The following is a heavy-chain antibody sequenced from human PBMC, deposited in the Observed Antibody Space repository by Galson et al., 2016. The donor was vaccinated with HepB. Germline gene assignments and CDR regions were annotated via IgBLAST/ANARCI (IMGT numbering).Heavy chain of an antibody. CDR3: TTWLSHHFDY. Sequence: SLRLSCAASGFTFRNYALSWVRRAPGKGLEWVSHIDGPTPNTHYADSVRGRFFIYRDNSRDTLYLQMDSLTAEDSAIYYCTTWLSHHFDYWGQGTRVTVSS. J-gene: IGHJ4*02. D-gene: IGHD6-19*01. CDR2: IDGPTPNT. V-gene: IGHV3-23*01. CDR1: GFTFRNYA.